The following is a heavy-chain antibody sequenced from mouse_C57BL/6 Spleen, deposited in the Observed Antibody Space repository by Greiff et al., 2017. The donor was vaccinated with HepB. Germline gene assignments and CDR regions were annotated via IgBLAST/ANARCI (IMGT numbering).Heavy chain of an antibody. CDR2: IYPGSGST. J-gene: IGHJ1*03. D-gene: IGHD2-4*01. CDR3: ARSDIYYERYFDV. Sequence: QVQLQQSGAELVKPGASVKMSCKASGYTFTSYWITWVKQRPGQGLEWIGDIYPGSGSTNYNEKFKSKATLTVDTSSSTAYMQLSSLTSEDSAVYYCARSDIYYERYFDVWGTGTTVTVSS. CDR1: GYTFTSYW. V-gene: IGHV1-55*01.